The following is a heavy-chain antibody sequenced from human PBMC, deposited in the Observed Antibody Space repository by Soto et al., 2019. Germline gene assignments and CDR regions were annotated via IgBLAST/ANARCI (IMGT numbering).Heavy chain of an antibody. CDR3: ARGTRWWYSSGWTRRPQSWFDP. Sequence: SETLSLTCTVSGGSISSYYWSWIRQPPGKGLEWIGYIYYSGSTNYNPSLKSRVTISVDTSKNQFSLKLSSVTAADTAVYYCARGTRWWYSSGWTRRPQSWFDPWGQGTLVTVS. V-gene: IGHV4-59*01. J-gene: IGHJ5*02. CDR2: IYYSGST. CDR1: GGSISSYY. D-gene: IGHD6-19*01.